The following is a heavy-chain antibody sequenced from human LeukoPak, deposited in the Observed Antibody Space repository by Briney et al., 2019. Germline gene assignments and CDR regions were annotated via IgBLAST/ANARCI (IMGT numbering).Heavy chain of an antibody. CDR1: GFTFSSYA. V-gene: IGHV3-30-3*01. D-gene: IGHD1-26*01. CDR2: ISYDGSNK. CDR3: ARGTNPGIVGALVYYYGMDV. J-gene: IGHJ6*02. Sequence: QPGRSLRLSCAASGFTFSSYAMHWVRQAPGKGLEWVAVISYDGSNKYYADSVKGRFTISRDNAKNSLYLQMNSLRAEDTAVYYCARGTNPGIVGALVYYYGMDVWGQGTTVTVSS.